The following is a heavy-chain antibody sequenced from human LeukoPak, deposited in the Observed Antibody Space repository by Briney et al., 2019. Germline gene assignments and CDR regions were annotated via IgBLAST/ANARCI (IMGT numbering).Heavy chain of an antibody. Sequence: SQTLSLTCTVSGGSISSGGYYWSWIRQHQGKGLEWIGYIYDSENTHYISSLKSRVTISVDTSKNQFSLKLSSVTAADTAVYYCARGATVAYFDHWGQGTLVTVSS. CDR3: ARGATVAYFDH. J-gene: IGHJ4*02. CDR2: IYDSENT. D-gene: IGHD1-26*01. V-gene: IGHV4-31*03. CDR1: GGSISSGGYY.